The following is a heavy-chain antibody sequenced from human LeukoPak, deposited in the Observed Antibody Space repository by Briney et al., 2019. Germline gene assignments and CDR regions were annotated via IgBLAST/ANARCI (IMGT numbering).Heavy chain of an antibody. D-gene: IGHD1-26*01. V-gene: IGHV4-34*01. CDR2: INHSGST. J-gene: IGHJ4*02. CDR3: ARGQEDWEQLQRAVNFDY. CDR1: GGSFSGYY. Sequence: SETLSLTCAVYGGSFSGYYWSWIRQPPGKGLEWIGEINHSGSTNYNPSLKRRVTLSIDMSKNQFSLKLSSVTAGDTAVYFCARGQEDWEQLQRAVNFDYWGQGTLVTVSS.